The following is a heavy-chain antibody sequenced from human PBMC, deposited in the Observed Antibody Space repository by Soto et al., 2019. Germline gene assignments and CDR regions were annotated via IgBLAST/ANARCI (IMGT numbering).Heavy chain of an antibody. CDR2: IIPIFGTA. Sequence: GASVKVSCKDSGGTFSSYAISWVRQAPGQGLEWMGGIIPIFGTANYAQKFQGRVTITADKSTSTAYMELSSLRSEDTAVYYCARDRLGDYVWGSYRNYYYYGMDVWGQGTTVTVSS. CDR3: ARDRLGDYVWGSYRNYYYYGMDV. V-gene: IGHV1-69*06. D-gene: IGHD3-16*02. CDR1: GGTFSSYA. J-gene: IGHJ6*02.